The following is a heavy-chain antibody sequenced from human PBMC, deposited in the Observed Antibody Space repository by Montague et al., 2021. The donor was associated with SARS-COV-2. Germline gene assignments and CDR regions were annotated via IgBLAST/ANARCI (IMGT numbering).Heavy chain of an antibody. CDR1: GYIFSSYS. J-gene: IGHJ3*02. Sequence: SVKVSCKASGYIFSSYSISWVRQAPGQGLEWMGWISTYDYKTNYXQMVQGRVTATTDTSTSTVYMELRSLRSDDTAVYYCARDWYCRGGRCHNTFDIWGQGTLVTVSS. D-gene: IGHD2-15*01. CDR3: ARDWYCRGGRCHNTFDI. V-gene: IGHV1-18*01. CDR2: ISTYDYKT.